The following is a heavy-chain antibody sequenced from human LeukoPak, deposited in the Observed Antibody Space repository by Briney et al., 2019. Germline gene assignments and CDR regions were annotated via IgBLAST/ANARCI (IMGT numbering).Heavy chain of an antibody. CDR2: IYTSGST. D-gene: IGHD3-22*01. CDR3: ARDKYDSPAQPGPFDY. J-gene: IGHJ4*02. Sequence: PSETLSLTCTVSGGSISSGSYYWSWIRQPAGKGLEWIGRIYTSGSTNYNPSLKSRVTISVDTSKNQFSLKLSSVTAADTAVYYCARDKYDSPAQPGPFDYWGQGTLVTVSS. CDR1: GGSISSGSYY. V-gene: IGHV4-61*02.